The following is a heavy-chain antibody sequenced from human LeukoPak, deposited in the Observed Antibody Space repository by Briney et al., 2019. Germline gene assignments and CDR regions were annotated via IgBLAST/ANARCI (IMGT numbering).Heavy chain of an antibody. D-gene: IGHD2/OR15-2a*01. CDR3: ARGYIPPFTLNKYYSFMDA. V-gene: IGHV3-48*01. CDR1: GFTFTGHS. Sequence: GGSLRLSCAASGFTFTGHSMNWVRQAPGKGLEWVSYISSRSILIHYADSVKGRFTISRDDARSSLYLQMNSLRAEDTAVYYCARGYIPPFTLNKYYSFMDAWGKGATVTVSS. J-gene: IGHJ6*03. CDR2: ISSRSILI.